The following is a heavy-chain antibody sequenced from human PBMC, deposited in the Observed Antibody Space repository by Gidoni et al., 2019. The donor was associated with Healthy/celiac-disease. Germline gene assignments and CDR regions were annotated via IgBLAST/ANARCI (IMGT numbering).Heavy chain of an antibody. Sequence: QVQLVESGGGVVQPGRSLRLSCAASGFPFSSYAMHWVRQAPGKGLEWVAVISYDGSNKYYADSVKGRFTISRDNSKNTLYLQMNSLRAEDTAVYYCAREVGGYSYGRYFDYWGQGTLVTVSS. CDR2: ISYDGSNK. J-gene: IGHJ4*02. V-gene: IGHV3-30-3*01. D-gene: IGHD5-18*01. CDR1: GFPFSSYA. CDR3: AREVGGYSYGRYFDY.